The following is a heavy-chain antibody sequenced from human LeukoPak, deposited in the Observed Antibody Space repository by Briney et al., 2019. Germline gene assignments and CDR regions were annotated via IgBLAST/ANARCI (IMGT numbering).Heavy chain of an antibody. Sequence: GGSLRLSCAASGFIFSSYAVSWVRQAPGKGLEWVSAISATGRSTYYADSVKDRFTISRDNSKNTLSLQINSLRVEGTAVYYCAKDQHEVIPAAPVHWGQGTLVTVSS. J-gene: IGHJ4*02. CDR1: GFIFSSYA. CDR2: ISATGRST. CDR3: AKDQHEVIPAAPVH. D-gene: IGHD2-2*01. V-gene: IGHV3-23*01.